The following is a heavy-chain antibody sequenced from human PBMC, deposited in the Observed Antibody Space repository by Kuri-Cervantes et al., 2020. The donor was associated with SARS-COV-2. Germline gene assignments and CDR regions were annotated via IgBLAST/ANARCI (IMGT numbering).Heavy chain of an antibody. D-gene: IGHD3-3*01. CDR1: GYTFTGYY. Sequence: ASVKVSCKASGYTFTGYYMHWVRQAPGQGLEWMGWINPNSSGTNYAQKFQGRVTMTRDTSISTAYMELSRLTSDDTAVYYCARLGDYDFWSGFDYWGQGTLVTVSS. J-gene: IGHJ4*02. V-gene: IGHV1-2*02. CDR3: ARLGDYDFWSGFDY. CDR2: INPNSSGT.